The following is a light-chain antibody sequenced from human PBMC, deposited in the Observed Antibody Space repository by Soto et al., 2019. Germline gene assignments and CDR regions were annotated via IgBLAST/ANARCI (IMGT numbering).Light chain of an antibody. CDR3: DAWDDSLYGAV. CDR1: SSNIGANP. CDR2: NND. V-gene: IGLV1-44*01. Sequence: QSVLTQPPSASGAPGQRVTISCSGSSSNIGANPINWYQQLPGTAPELLIYNNDQRPSGVPDRFSASKSGTSASLAISGLQSEDEVDYYGDAWDDSLYGAVLGGGTKLTVL. J-gene: IGLJ2*01.